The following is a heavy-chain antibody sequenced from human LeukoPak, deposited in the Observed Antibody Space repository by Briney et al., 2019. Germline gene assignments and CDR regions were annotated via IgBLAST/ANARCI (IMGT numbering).Heavy chain of an antibody. V-gene: IGHV4-59*02. CDR1: GGSVSSYY. CDR3: AREANSPTARYWYFDL. J-gene: IGHJ2*01. CDR2: VYYSGST. Sequence: SETLSLTCALSGGSVSSYYWSWMRQPPGKGLEWIGYVYYSGSTSYDPALKSRVTISLDTSENQFSLKLSSVTAADTAVYYCAREANSPTARYWYFDLWGRGTQVTVSS. D-gene: IGHD2-21*01.